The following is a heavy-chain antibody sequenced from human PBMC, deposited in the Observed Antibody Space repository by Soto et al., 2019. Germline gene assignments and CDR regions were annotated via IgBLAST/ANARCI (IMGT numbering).Heavy chain of an antibody. D-gene: IGHD3-10*01. CDR1: SFTFSDAW. V-gene: IGHV3-15*07. CDR2: IKIITEGGTT. CDR3: TTGLGSGNYFHDRY. Sequence: EVHLVESGGGLVMPGGSLRLSCSASSFTFSDAWMNWVRQAPGKGLEWVGRIKIITEGGTTDYAAPVKGRFTISRDDSKNTLYLQMNSLKTEDTALYYCTTGLGSGNYFHDRYLVQGTLVTVSS. J-gene: IGHJ4*02.